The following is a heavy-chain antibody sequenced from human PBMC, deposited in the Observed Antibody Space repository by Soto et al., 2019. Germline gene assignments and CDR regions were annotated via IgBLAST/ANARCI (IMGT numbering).Heavy chain of an antibody. Sequence: WGSLRLSCAASGFTFSSYAMSWVRQAPGTGLECVSVISGGGETTYYADSVKGRFTISRDNSKNTLYLQMSSLRAEDTALYYCAKDLSLNGGNTNGYFDYWGQGTRVTVSS. CDR3: AKDLSLNGGNTNGYFDY. CDR2: ISGGGETT. D-gene: IGHD2-15*01. CDR1: GFTFSSYA. J-gene: IGHJ4*02. V-gene: IGHV3-23*01.